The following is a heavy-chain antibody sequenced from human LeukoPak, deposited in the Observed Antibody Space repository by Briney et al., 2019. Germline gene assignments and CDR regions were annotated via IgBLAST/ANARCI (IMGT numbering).Heavy chain of an antibody. Sequence: SETLSLTCTASGVSVSTVGYSWAWIRQAPQKGLEWIGYIFPTGSTSHNPSLKSRLTISLERSNNQFSLSLNSVSAADTAVYYCARMAGRTVDHWGQGTLVTVT. CDR3: ARMAGRTVDH. CDR1: GVSVSTVGYS. J-gene: IGHJ4*02. D-gene: IGHD5-24*01. V-gene: IGHV4-30-2*01. CDR2: IFPTGST.